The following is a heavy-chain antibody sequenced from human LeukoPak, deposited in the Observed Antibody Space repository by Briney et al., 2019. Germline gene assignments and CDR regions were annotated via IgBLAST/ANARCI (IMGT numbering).Heavy chain of an antibody. D-gene: IGHD7-27*01. CDR3: ASRKLGNDY. V-gene: IGHV1-2*02. Sequence: ASVKVSCKASGYTFSGYYMHWVRQAPGQGLEWMGWINPDSGGTNYGQNFQGRVTMTRDTAINTAYMELSRLRSDDTAVYYCASRKLGNDYWGQGTLVTVSS. J-gene: IGHJ4*02. CDR2: INPDSGGT. CDR1: GYTFSGYY.